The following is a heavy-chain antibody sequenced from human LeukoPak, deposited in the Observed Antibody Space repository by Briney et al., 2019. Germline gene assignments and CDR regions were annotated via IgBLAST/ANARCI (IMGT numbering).Heavy chain of an antibody. CDR3: ARGLSVRGYYYYYGMDV. Sequence: PGGSLRLSCAASGFTFRSYAMHWVRQAPGKGLEWVAVISYDGSNKYYADSVKGRFTISRDNSKNTLYLQMSSLRAEDTALYYCARGLSVRGYYYYYGMDVWGQGTAVTVSS. J-gene: IGHJ6*02. D-gene: IGHD3-10*01. CDR1: GFTFRSYA. V-gene: IGHV3-30-3*01. CDR2: ISYDGSNK.